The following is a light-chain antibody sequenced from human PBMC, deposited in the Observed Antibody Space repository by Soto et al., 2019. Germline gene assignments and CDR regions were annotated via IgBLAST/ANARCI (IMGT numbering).Light chain of an antibody. CDR3: QHYNSYSEA. J-gene: IGKJ1*01. V-gene: IGKV1-5*03. Sequence: DIQMTQSHSTLSGSVGDRVTITCGASQTISSWLAWYQQKPGKAPKLLIYKASTLKSGVPSRFSGSGSGTEFTLTISSLQPDDFATYYCQHYNSYSEAFGHGTKVDIK. CDR2: KAS. CDR1: QTISSW.